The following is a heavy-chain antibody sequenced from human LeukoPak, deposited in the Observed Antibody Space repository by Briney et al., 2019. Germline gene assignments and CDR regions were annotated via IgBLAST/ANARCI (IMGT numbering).Heavy chain of an antibody. Sequence: SETLSLTCAVYGGSFSGYYWSWIRQPPGKGLEWIGYIYYSGSTNYNPSLKSRVTISVDTSKNQFSLKLSSVTAADTAVYYCARANYYDSSGPLYYFDYWGQGTLVTVSS. CDR1: GGSFSGYY. CDR3: ARANYYDSSGPLYYFDY. J-gene: IGHJ4*02. CDR2: IYYSGST. V-gene: IGHV4-59*01. D-gene: IGHD3-22*01.